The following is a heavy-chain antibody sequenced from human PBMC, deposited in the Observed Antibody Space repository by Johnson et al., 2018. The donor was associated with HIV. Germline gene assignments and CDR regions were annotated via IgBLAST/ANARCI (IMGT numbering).Heavy chain of an antibody. CDR3: ARDNGIAAAGDLDI. V-gene: IGHV3-66*03. Sequence: VQLVESGGGLIQPGGSLRLSRAASGFTVRNNYMSWVRQAPGKGLEWVAVIYSGGSTYYAQSVKGRFTISRDNSKNTLYLQMNSLRAEDTAVYYCARDNGIAAAGDLDIWGQGTMVTVSS. J-gene: IGHJ3*02. CDR2: IYSGGST. D-gene: IGHD6-13*01. CDR1: GFTVRNNY.